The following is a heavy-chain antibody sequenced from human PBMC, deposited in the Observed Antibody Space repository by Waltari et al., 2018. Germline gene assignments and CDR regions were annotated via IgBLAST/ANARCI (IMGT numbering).Heavy chain of an antibody. CDR3: TRDLYGSGGDWFDP. V-gene: IGHV3-21*03. Sequence: EERLVESGGGLVKPGGSLRLSCVASGFRFSAYDMNWVRQAPGTGLEWLSSIGGTHSNIFYAESVRGRFTVSRDNSKNSLYLEMSNVRAEDTGLYYCTRDLYGSGGDWFDPWGQGTLVTVSS. CDR1: GFRFSAYD. J-gene: IGHJ5*02. D-gene: IGHD3-10*01. CDR2: IGGTHSNI.